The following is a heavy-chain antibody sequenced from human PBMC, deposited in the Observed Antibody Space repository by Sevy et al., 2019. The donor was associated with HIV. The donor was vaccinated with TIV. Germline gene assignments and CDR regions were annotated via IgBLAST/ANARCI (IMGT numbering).Heavy chain of an antibody. CDR2: ISAYNGNT. D-gene: IGHD3-22*01. V-gene: IGHV1-18*01. CDR3: ARGAHPYYYDSSGYYAEYFQH. CDR1: GYTFTSYG. Sequence: ASVKVSCKASGYTFTSYGISWARQAPGPGLEWMGWISAYNGNTNYAQKLQGRVTMTTDTSTSTAYMELRSLRSDDTAVYYCARGAHPYYYDSSGYYAEYFQHWGQGTLVTVSS. J-gene: IGHJ1*01.